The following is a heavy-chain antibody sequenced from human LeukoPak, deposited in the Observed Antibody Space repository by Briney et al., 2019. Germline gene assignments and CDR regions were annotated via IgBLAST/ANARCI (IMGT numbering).Heavy chain of an antibody. Sequence: PGGSLRLSCAASGFTFDDYGMSWVRQAPGKGLEWVSGINWNGGSTGYADSVKGRFTISRDNAKNSLYLQMNSLRAEGTALYHCARAGYRGSGSFFDYWGQGTLVTVSS. D-gene: IGHD3-10*01. CDR1: GFTFDDYG. CDR3: ARAGYRGSGSFFDY. J-gene: IGHJ4*02. V-gene: IGHV3-20*01. CDR2: INWNGGST.